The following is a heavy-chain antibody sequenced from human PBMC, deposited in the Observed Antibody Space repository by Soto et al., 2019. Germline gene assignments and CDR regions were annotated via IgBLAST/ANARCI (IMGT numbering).Heavy chain of an antibody. V-gene: IGHV4-59*06. CDR3: AASYCTNGVCYPRNYYYYMDV. Sequence: SETLSLTCTVSGGSTSSYYWSWIRQHPGKGLEWIGYIYYSGSTYYNPSLKSRVTISVDTSKNQFSLKLSSVTAADTAVYYCAASYCTNGVCYPRNYYYYMDVWGKGTTVTVSS. CDR2: IYYSGST. D-gene: IGHD2-8*01. CDR1: GGSTSSYY. J-gene: IGHJ6*03.